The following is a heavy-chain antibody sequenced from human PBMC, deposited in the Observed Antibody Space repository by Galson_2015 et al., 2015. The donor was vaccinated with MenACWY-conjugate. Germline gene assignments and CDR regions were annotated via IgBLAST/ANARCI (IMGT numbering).Heavy chain of an antibody. J-gene: IGHJ5*02. CDR1: GYTFTGYY. V-gene: IGHV1-2*04. Sequence: SVKVSCKAPGYTFTGYYMHWVRQAPGQGLEWMGWINPNSGGTNYAQKFQGWVTMTRDTSISTAYMELSRLRSDDTAVYYCARAVAGYCSSTSCYNWFDPWGQGTLVTVSS. CDR2: INPNSGGT. CDR3: ARAVAGYCSSTSCYNWFDP. D-gene: IGHD2-2*01.